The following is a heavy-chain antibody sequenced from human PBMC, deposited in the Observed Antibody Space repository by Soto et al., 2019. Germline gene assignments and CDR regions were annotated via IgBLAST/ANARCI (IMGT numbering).Heavy chain of an antibody. D-gene: IGHD6-19*01. J-gene: IGHJ4*02. CDR1: GFTFSHCW. CDR3: TQAETGRYSCSGNSYGRDY. Sequence: EEHLGESGGGLVQPGGSLRLSCATSGFTFSHCWMSWVRQAPGKGLEWVANINQDGSEQYYVDSVKGRFTVSRDNAKKSLYLEMNNLRADDTAMYYCTQAETGRYSCSGNSYGRDYWGQGTLVTVSS. CDR2: INQDGSEQ. V-gene: IGHV3-7*01.